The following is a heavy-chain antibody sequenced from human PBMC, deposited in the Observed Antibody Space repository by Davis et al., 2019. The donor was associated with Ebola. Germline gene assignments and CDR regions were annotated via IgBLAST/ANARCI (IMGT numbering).Heavy chain of an antibody. V-gene: IGHV3-15*01. Sequence: GESLKISCAASGFTFRNYWMSWVRQAPGKGLEWVGRIKSKTDGGTTDYAAPVKGRFTISRDDSKNTLYLQMNSLKTEDTAVYYCTTANYYGSGNYYFDYWGQGTLVTVSS. D-gene: IGHD3-10*01. CDR2: IKSKTDGGTT. CDR1: GFTFRNYW. CDR3: TTANYYGSGNYYFDY. J-gene: IGHJ4*02.